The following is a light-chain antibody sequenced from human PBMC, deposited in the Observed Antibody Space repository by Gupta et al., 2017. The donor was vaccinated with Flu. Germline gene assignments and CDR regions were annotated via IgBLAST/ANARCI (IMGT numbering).Light chain of an antibody. J-gene: IGKJ2*03. V-gene: IGKV3-20*01. CDR3: QQYRS. CDR1: QSLSSRS. CDR2: GAS. Sequence: EIVLTQSPGTLSLSPGEGATLSCRASQSLSSRSLAWYQQKPGQAPRLLMYGASSRATGVPDRCSGSGSGTDFTLTISRLEPEDFAVYYCQQYRSFGQGTKLEIK.